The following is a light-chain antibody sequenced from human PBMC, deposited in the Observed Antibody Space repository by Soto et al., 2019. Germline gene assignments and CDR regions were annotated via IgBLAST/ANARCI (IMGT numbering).Light chain of an antibody. Sequence: AIQLTQSPSSLSASVGDRVTITCRASQGVNSGLAWYQQRPGKPPKLLISYASNLESGVPSRFSGSGSGTDFTLTIRSLQAEDFATYYCQQLATFGGGTKLEIK. CDR2: YAS. CDR1: QGVNSG. J-gene: IGKJ4*01. CDR3: QQLAT. V-gene: IGKV1-13*02.